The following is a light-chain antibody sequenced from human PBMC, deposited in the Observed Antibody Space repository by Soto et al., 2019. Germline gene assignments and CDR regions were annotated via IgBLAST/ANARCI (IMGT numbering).Light chain of an antibody. J-gene: IGLJ1*01. CDR1: SSDVGFYNF. V-gene: IGLV2-8*01. Sequence: QSVLTQPPSASGSPGQSLTISCTGTSSDVGFYNFVSWYQQRPGIAPKLVIYEVTKRPSGVPGRFSGSKSGSTASLTVSGLQADDEADYYCASYSGTKLFVFGSGTRSPS. CDR2: EVT. CDR3: ASYSGTKLFV.